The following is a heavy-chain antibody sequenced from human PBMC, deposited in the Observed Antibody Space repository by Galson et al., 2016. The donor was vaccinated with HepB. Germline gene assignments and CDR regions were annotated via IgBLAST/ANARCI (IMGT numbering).Heavy chain of an antibody. V-gene: IGHV3-30*18. CDR1: GFTFSDYG. CDR3: AKEGGISTTMLDYYYHYDMDE. J-gene: IGHJ6*02. D-gene: IGHD3-10*02. CDR2: ISYDGTNT. Sequence: SLRLSCAASGFTFSDYGMHWVRQAPGKGLEWVAVISYDGTNTYYVDSVKGRFTISSDNSKNTLFLQMDSLRLEDPAAYYCAKEGGISTTMLDYYYHYDMDEWGQGTTVTVSS.